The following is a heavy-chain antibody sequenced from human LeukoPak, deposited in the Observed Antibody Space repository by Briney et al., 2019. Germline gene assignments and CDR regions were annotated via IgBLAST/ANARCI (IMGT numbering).Heavy chain of an antibody. D-gene: IGHD3-3*01. CDR2: IYPGDSDT. CDR1: GYSFTSYW. Sequence: GESLKISCKGSGYSFTSYWIGWVRQMPGKGLEWMGIIYPGDSDTRYSPSFQGQVTISADKSISTAYLQWSSLKASDTAMYYCARTYYDFWSGYTGYFDYWGQGTLVTVSS. CDR3: ARTYYDFWSGYTGYFDY. J-gene: IGHJ4*02. V-gene: IGHV5-51*01.